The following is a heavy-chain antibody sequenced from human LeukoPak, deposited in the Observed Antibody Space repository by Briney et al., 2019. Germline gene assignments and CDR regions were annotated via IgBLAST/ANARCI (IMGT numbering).Heavy chain of an antibody. CDR2: ISSSSSYI. D-gene: IGHD3-3*01. J-gene: IGHJ6*02. CDR3: ARDSITIRLSDGMDV. Sequence: GGSLRLSCAASGFTFSSYSMNWVRQAPGKGLEWVSSISSSSSYIYYADSVKGRFTISRDNAKNSLYLQMNSLRAEDTAVYYCARDSITIRLSDGMDVWGQGTTVTVSS. V-gene: IGHV3-21*01. CDR1: GFTFSSYS.